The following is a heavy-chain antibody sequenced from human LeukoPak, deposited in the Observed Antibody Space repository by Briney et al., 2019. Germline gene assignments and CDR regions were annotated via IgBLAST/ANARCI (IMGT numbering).Heavy chain of an antibody. J-gene: IGHJ4*02. V-gene: IGHV3-11*05. D-gene: IGHD3-22*01. Sequence: PGGSLRLFCAASGFTFSDYYMSWIRQAPGKRLEGVSYISSSSSYTNYADSVKGRFTISRDNAKNSLYLQMKSLRAEDTAVYYCARDGHYDSSGYYEGAFDYWGQGTLVTVSS. CDR2: ISSSSSYT. CDR1: GFTFSDYY. CDR3: ARDGHYDSSGYYEGAFDY.